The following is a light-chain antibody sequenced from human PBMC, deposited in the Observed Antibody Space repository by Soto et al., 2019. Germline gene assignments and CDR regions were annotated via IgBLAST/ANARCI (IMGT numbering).Light chain of an antibody. J-gene: IGLJ3*02. V-gene: IGLV2-14*01. CDR1: SSDIGGYNY. CDR2: EVS. Sequence: QSVLTQPASVSGSPGQSITISCTGTSSDIGGYNYVSWYQQHPGKAPKLIICEVSNRPPGISNRFSGSKSGNTASLTISGLQAEDEADYHCSSYTSSSSWVFGGGIKLTVL. CDR3: SSYTSSSSWV.